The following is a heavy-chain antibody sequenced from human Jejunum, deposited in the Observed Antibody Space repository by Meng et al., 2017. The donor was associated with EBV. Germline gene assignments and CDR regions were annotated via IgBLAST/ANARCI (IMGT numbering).Heavy chain of an antibody. V-gene: IGHV4-4*02. CDR2: IFHGGGT. CDR3: AGNGYYALEY. Sequence: GQREEAGASLEEPSGALSLTCVVSGDSISDNDWWSWVRQPARKGLEWLGEIFHGGGTNYNPSLESRVTISVDKSKNQFSLKLNSVTVADTAVYYCAGNGYYALEYWGPGILVTVSS. D-gene: IGHD3-22*01. CDR1: GDSISDNDW. J-gene: IGHJ4*02.